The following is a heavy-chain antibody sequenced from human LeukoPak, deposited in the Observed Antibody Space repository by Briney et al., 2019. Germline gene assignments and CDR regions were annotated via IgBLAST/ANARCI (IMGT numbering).Heavy chain of an antibody. CDR3: AKDRGGNHYLDY. CDR2: ISWSSGDI. Sequence: GGSLRLSCAASGFTFGAYAMHWVRQAPGKGLEWVSGISWSSGDIGYADSVKGRFTVSRDNAKNSLSLEMNSLRPEDTALYYCAKDRGGNHYLDYWGQGTLVTVSS. D-gene: IGHD3-10*01. CDR1: GFTFGAYA. V-gene: IGHV3-9*01. J-gene: IGHJ4*02.